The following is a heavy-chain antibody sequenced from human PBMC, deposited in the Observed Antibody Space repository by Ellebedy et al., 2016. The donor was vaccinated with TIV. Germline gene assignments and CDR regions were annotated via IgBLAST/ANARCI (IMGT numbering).Heavy chain of an antibody. Sequence: ESLKISCAASGFTFSSYWMSWVRQLPGKGLEWIGYIHHSGSTNYNPSLKSRITISVDTSKNQFSLKLSSVTAADTAVYYCADEAFLYYYGMDVWGQGTTVTVSS. V-gene: IGHV4-59*01. CDR2: IHHSGST. D-gene: IGHD2/OR15-2a*01. J-gene: IGHJ6*02. CDR1: GFTFSSYW. CDR3: ADEAFLYYYGMDV.